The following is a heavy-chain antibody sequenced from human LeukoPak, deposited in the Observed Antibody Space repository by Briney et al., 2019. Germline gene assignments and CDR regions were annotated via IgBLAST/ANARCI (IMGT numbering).Heavy chain of an antibody. J-gene: IGHJ6*03. CDR1: GYTFTSYD. V-gene: IGHV1-8*01. D-gene: IGHD1-26*01. CDR3: ARGYRGRSGSYAYYYYYMDV. Sequence: ASVKVSCTASGYTFTSYDINWVRQATGQGLEWMGWMNPNSGNTGYAQKFQGRVTMTRNTSISTAYMELSSMRSEDTAVYYCARGYRGRSGSYAYYYYYMDVWGKGTTVTVSS. CDR2: MNPNSGNT.